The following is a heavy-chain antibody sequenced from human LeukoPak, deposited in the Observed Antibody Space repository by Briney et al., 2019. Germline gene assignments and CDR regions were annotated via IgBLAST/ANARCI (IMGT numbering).Heavy chain of an antibody. CDR3: ARARRIAAAGKLDY. D-gene: IGHD6-13*01. J-gene: IGHJ4*02. CDR1: GYTFTSYG. Sequence: GASVKVSCKASGYTFTSYGISWVRQAPGQGLEWMGWISAYNGNTNYAQKLQGGVTMTTDTSTSTAYMELRSLRSDDTAVYYCARARRIAAAGKLDYWGQGTLVTVSS. V-gene: IGHV1-18*01. CDR2: ISAYNGNT.